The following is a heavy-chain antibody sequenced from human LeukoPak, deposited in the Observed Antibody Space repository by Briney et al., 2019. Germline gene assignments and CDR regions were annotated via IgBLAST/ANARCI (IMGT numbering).Heavy chain of an antibody. CDR2: ISSSGSTI. CDR1: GFTFSSYE. J-gene: IGHJ4*02. D-gene: IGHD3-10*02. V-gene: IGHV3-48*03. Sequence: GGSLRLSCAASGFTFSSYEMNWVRQAPGKGLEWVSYISSSGSTIYYADSVKGRFTISRDNAKNSLYLQMNSLRAEDTAVYYCARDVRSSTSVWGQGTLVTVSS. CDR3: ARDVRSSTSV.